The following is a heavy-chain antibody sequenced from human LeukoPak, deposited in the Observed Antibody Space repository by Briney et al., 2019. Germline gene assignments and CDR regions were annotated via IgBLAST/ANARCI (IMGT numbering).Heavy chain of an antibody. J-gene: IGHJ4*02. CDR3: TRSGGGWALDY. Sequence: GGSLRLSCAASGFTFSTYSMNWVRQAPGKGLEWVSSISGSSSYTFYADSVRGRFTISRDNAKNSLYLQVNSLRAEDTAVYYCTRSGGGWALDYWGQGILVTVSS. V-gene: IGHV3-21*04. CDR1: GFTFSTYS. D-gene: IGHD6-19*01. CDR2: ISGSSSYT.